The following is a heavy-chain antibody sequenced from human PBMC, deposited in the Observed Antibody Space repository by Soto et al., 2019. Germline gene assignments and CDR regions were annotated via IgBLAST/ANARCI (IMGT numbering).Heavy chain of an antibody. V-gene: IGHV3-48*03. CDR1: GLTFSKFE. Sequence: HPGGSLRLSCEVSGLTFSKFEMTWVRQAPGQGLEWVSSTSSDGATIYYADSVKGRFTISRDNDKNLLYLQMNSLKGEDTATYYCVRVGIVARPYWGQGTPVTVSS. J-gene: IGHJ4*02. D-gene: IGHD2-21*01. CDR3: VRVGIVARPY. CDR2: TSSDGATI.